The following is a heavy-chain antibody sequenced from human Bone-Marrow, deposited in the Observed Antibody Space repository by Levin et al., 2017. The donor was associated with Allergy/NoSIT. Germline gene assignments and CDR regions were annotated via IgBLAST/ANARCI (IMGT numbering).Heavy chain of an antibody. CDR3: VTRAVTSLRGS. CDR1: GFTFNNAY. Sequence: GGSLRLSCAASGFTFNNAYMSWVRQAPGKGLEWVARIKSKSDGETIDYAAPVKGRFSISRDDSRNMVLLQMNNLKVEDTAVYYCVTRAVTSLRGSWGQGTLVTVSS. V-gene: IGHV3-15*01. J-gene: IGHJ4*02. CDR2: IKSKSDGETI. D-gene: IGHD4-17*01.